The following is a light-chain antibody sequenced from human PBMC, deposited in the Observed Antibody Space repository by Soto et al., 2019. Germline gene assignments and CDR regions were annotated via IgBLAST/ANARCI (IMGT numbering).Light chain of an antibody. CDR1: SSDVGGYNL. V-gene: IGLV2-23*01. Sequence: QSALTQPASVSGSPGQSITISCTGTSSDVGGYNLVSWYQQHPGKAPKLIIYEGTKRPSGVSNRFSGSKSGNTASLTISGLQAEDEADYFCCSYAGSRNYVLFGGGTKLTVL. CDR2: EGT. CDR3: CSYAGSRNYVL. J-gene: IGLJ2*01.